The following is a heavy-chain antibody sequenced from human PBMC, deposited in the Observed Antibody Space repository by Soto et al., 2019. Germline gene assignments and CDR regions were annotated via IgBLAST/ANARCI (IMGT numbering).Heavy chain of an antibody. CDR3: AAVSWFWSPPDVDIVATDAGDY. V-gene: IGHV3-33*01. D-gene: IGHD5-12*01. Sequence: GGSLRLSCAASGFTFSSYGMHWVRQAPCKGLEWVAVIWYDGSNKYYADSVKGRFTISRDNSKNTLYLQMNSLRSEATAVYYCAAVSWFWSPPDVDIVATDAGDYWGQGTLVTVSS. J-gene: IGHJ4*02. CDR2: IWYDGSNK. CDR1: GFTFSSYG.